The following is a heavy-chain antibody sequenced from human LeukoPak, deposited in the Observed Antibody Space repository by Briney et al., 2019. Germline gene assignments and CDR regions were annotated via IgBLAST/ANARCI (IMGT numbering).Heavy chain of an antibody. Sequence: GASVKVSCKASGYTFTSYGISWVRQAPGQGLEWMGWISAYNGNTNYAQKLQGRVTMTTDTSTSTAYMELRSLRSDDTAVYYCARDGSSTSCSRHVDYWGQGTLVTVSS. J-gene: IGHJ4*02. CDR1: GYTFTSYG. CDR3: ARDGSSTSCSRHVDY. V-gene: IGHV1-18*04. D-gene: IGHD2-2*01. CDR2: ISAYNGNT.